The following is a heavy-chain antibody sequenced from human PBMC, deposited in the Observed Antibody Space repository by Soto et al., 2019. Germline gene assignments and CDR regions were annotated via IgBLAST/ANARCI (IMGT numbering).Heavy chain of an antibody. D-gene: IGHD4-17*01. CDR1: GYSFTTSG. Sequence: QAQLVQSGAEVKEPGASVKVSCKASGYSFTTSGITWVRQAPGQGLEWMGWISTYNGNTNYAQTLQDRVTLTTDTSTSTAYMELRSLRSDDTAVYYCAGRLYGDYDYWGQGTLVTVSS. CDR3: AGRLYGDYDY. J-gene: IGHJ4*02. V-gene: IGHV1-18*01. CDR2: ISTYNGNT.